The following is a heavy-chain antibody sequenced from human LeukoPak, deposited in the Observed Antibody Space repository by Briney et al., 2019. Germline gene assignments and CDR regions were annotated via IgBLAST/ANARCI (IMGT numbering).Heavy chain of an antibody. D-gene: IGHD3-9*01. CDR2: ISGRGAHT. V-gene: IGHV3-23*01. CDR3: ARDWFNDY. J-gene: IGHJ4*02. CDR1: GFTSSGDA. Sequence: GGSLRLSCIASGFTSSGDAMNWIRQVPGKGLEWVSAISGRGAHTFCADSVKGRFTISRDNFNDTLYLQMNSLSVDDTAIYYCARDWFNDYWGQGTLVTVSS.